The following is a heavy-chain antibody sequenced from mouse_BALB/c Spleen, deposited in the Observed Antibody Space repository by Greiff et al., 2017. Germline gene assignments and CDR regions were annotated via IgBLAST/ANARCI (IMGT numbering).Heavy chain of an antibody. J-gene: IGHJ4*01. Sequence: VRLQQSGAELVKPGAAVKLSCTASGFNIKDTYMHWVKQRPEQGLEWIGRIDPANGNTKYDPKFQGKATITADTSSNTACLQLSSLTSEDTADFYCAFYYDYDNNTMKDWGQGTSVTV. D-gene: IGHD2-4*01. CDR1: GFNIKDTY. CDR2: IDPANGNT. CDR3: AFYYDYDNNTMKD. V-gene: IGHV14-3*02.